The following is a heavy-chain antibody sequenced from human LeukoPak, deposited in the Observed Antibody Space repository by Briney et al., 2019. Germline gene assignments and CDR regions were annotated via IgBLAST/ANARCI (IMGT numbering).Heavy chain of an antibody. CDR2: ISSSSSYI. J-gene: IGHJ3*02. Sequence: GGSLRLSCAASRFTFSSYSMNWVRQSPGKGLEWVSSISSSSSYIYYADSVKGRFTISRDNAKNSLYLQMNSLRAEDTAVYYCARERGNDAFDIWGQGTMVTVSS. CDR1: RFTFSSYS. V-gene: IGHV3-21*01. CDR3: ARERGNDAFDI. D-gene: IGHD4-23*01.